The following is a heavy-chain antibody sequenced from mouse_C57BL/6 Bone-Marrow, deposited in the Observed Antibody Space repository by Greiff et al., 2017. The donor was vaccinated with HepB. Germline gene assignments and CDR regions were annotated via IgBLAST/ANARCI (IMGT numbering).Heavy chain of an antibody. CDR3: ERHLYYGNYEGAMDY. V-gene: IGHV1-84*01. J-gene: IGHJ4*01. Sequence: QVQLQQSGPELVKPGASVKISCKASGYTFTDYYINWVKQRPGQGLEWIGWIYPGNGNTKYNEKFKGKATLTVDTSSSTAYMQLSSLTSEDSAVYFCERHLYYGNYEGAMDYWGQGTSVTVSS. CDR1: GYTFTDYY. D-gene: IGHD2-1*01. CDR2: IYPGNGNT.